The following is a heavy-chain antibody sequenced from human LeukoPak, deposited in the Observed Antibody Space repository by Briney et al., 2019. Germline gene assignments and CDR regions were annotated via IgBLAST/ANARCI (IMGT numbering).Heavy chain of an antibody. CDR1: GYSFTSYW. CDR3: ARVGFGELLREYYFDY. J-gene: IGHJ4*02. D-gene: IGHD3-10*01. CDR2: IYPGDSDT. Sequence: GESLKISCKGSGYSFTSYWIGWVRQMPGKGLEWMGIIYPGDSDTRYSPSFQGQVTISADKSISTAYLQWSSLKASDTAMYYCARVGFGELLREYYFDYWGQGTLVTVSS. V-gene: IGHV5-51*01.